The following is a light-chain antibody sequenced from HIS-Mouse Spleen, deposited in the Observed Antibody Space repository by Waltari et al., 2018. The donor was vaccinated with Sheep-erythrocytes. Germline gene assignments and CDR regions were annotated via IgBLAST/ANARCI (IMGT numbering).Light chain of an antibody. CDR1: QDTEDD. CDR2: GAT. Sequence: ETTLTQSPAFMSATPGDKVNISCKASQDTEDDMNWYQQKPGETSIFSIQGATTLIPGTPPRFRGSGYGTDFTLTMNNIESEDAAYYFGLQHDNVPLTFGAGTKVEIK. CDR3: LQHDNVPLT. J-gene: IGKJ4*01. V-gene: IGKV5-2*01.